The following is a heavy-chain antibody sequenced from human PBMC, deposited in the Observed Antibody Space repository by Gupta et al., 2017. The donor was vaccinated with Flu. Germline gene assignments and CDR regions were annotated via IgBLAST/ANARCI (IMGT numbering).Heavy chain of an antibody. Sequence: EVQVVESGGGLVQPGGSLRLSCAASGFTFIGYWMSWVRQAPGKGLEWVANIKQDGSEKYYVDSVKGRFTISRDNAKNSMYLQMNSLRAEDTAVYYCARRGLKDSSGYFHFDYWGQGTLVTVSS. V-gene: IGHV3-7*01. D-gene: IGHD3-22*01. J-gene: IGHJ4*02. CDR3: ARRGLKDSSGYFHFDY. CDR2: IKQDGSEK. CDR1: GFTFIGYW.